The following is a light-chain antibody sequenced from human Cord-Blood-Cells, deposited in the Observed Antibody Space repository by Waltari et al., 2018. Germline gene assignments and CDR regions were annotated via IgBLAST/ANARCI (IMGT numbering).Light chain of an antibody. J-gene: IGLJ2*01. CDR2: EGS. Sequence: QSALTQPASVSGSPGQSITISCTGTSSDVGSNNLVSWYQQPPGKAPKHMIYEGSKRPSGVSNRFSGSKSGNTASLTISGLQAEDEADYYCCSYAGSSTFVVFGGGTKLTVL. V-gene: IGLV2-23*03. CDR1: SSDVGSNNL. CDR3: CSYAGSSTFVV.